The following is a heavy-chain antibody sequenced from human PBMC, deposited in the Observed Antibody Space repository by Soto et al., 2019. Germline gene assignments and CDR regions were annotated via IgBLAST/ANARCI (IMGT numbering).Heavy chain of an antibody. D-gene: IGHD2-2*01. Sequence: ASVKVSCKASGYTFTSYGISWVRQAPGQGPEWMGWISAYNGNTNYAQKLQGRVTMTTDTSTSTAYMEMRSLRSDDTAVYYCERPPPVIVVVPAVMLHFDYGGQGTLVTVSS. V-gene: IGHV1-18*01. CDR2: ISAYNGNT. J-gene: IGHJ4*02. CDR1: GYTFTSYG. CDR3: ERPPPVIVVVPAVMLHFDY.